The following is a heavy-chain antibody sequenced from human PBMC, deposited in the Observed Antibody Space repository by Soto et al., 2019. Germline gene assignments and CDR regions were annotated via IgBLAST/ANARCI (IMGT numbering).Heavy chain of an antibody. V-gene: IGHV3-72*01. Sequence: GSLRLSCAASGFTFSDHYMDWVRQAPGKGLEWVGRSRNKANSYTTEYAASVKGRFVISRDDSKNSLFLQMNSLKTEDTAVYYCTRYGYSSGWYLDYWGQGT. CDR2: SRNKANSYTT. CDR3: TRYGYSSGWYLDY. D-gene: IGHD6-19*01. CDR1: GFTFSDHY. J-gene: IGHJ4*02.